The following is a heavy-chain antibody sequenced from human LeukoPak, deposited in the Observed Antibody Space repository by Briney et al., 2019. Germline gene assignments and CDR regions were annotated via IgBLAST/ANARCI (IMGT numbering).Heavy chain of an antibody. D-gene: IGHD3-10*01. CDR3: ARGTPITMVRGVTTPWMS. CDR1: GYTFTGYY. J-gene: IGHJ4*02. V-gene: IGHV1-2*06. CDR2: INPNSGGT. Sequence: ASVKVSCKASGYTFTGYYMHWVRQAPGQGLEWMGRINPNSGGTNYAQKFQGRVTMTRDTSIRTAYVELSRLRSDDTAVYYCARGTPITMVRGVTTPWMSWGQGNLVTVSS.